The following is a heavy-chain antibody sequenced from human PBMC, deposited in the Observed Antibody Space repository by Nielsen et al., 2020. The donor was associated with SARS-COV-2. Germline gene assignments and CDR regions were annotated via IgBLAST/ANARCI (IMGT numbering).Heavy chain of an antibody. Sequence: GGSLRLSCAASGFPFVRCAMSWVRQAPGKGLEWVSSIGAIDGSTNYAESLRGRFTISRDNSKNTLYLQIDSLRTEDTAMYYCAKHPSRRDYGADYWGQGTLVTVSS. CDR3: AKHPSRRDYGADY. CDR2: IGAIDGST. V-gene: IGHV3-23*01. J-gene: IGHJ4*02. CDR1: GFPFVRCA. D-gene: IGHD4-17*01.